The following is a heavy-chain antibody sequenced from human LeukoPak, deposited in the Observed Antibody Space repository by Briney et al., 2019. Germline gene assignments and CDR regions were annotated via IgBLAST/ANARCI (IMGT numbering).Heavy chain of an antibody. V-gene: IGHV5-51*01. CDR3: VRSGYCSGGSCYLFYYYMDV. D-gene: IGHD2-15*01. CDR2: IYPGDSDT. Sequence: GESLKISCKGSGYSFTSYWIGWVRQMPGKGLEWIGIIYPGDSDTRCSPSFQGQVTISADKSISTAYLQWSSLKASDTAMYYCVRSGYCSGGSCYLFYYYMDVWGKGTTVTVSS. J-gene: IGHJ6*03. CDR1: GYSFTSYW.